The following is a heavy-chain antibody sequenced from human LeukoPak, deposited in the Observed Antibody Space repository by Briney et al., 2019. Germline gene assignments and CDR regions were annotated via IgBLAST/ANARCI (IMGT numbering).Heavy chain of an antibody. J-gene: IGHJ5*02. Sequence: GXXFXXXWIGWVRQMPGKGLEWMGIIHAADSHTKYSPSFQGQVTISVDKSISTAYLQWNSLKASDTAMYYCARQEYCSGASCYTWFDPWGQGTLITVSS. D-gene: IGHD2-15*01. CDR1: GXXFXXXW. CDR3: ARQEYCSGASCYTWFDP. V-gene: IGHV5-51*01. CDR2: IHAADSHT.